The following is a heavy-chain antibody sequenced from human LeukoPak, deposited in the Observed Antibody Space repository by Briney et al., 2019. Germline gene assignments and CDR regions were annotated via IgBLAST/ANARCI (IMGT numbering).Heavy chain of an antibody. V-gene: IGHV3-11*04. D-gene: IGHD3-3*01. Sequence: PGGSLRLSCAASGFTFSDYYMSWIRQAPGKGLEWVSYISSSGSTIYYADSVKGRFTISRDNAKNSLYLQMNSLRAEDTAVYYCARSAFLYDFWSGHRDDAFDIWGQGTMVTVSS. J-gene: IGHJ3*02. CDR3: ARSAFLYDFWSGHRDDAFDI. CDR1: GFTFSDYY. CDR2: ISSSGSTI.